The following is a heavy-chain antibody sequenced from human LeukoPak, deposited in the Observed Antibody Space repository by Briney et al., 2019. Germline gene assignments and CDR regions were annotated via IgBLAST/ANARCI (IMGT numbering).Heavy chain of an antibody. CDR1: GFTFNKAW. CDR3: ISPRTSSY. D-gene: IGHD2-2*01. J-gene: IGHJ4*02. CDR2: IKSKIDGGTT. Sequence: GGSLRLSCAASGFTFNKAWMNWVRQAPGKGLEWVGRIKSKIDGGTTDYAAPVKGRFIISRDDSKNTLYLQMNSLETEDTALYYCISPRTSSYWGQGTLVTVPS. V-gene: IGHV3-15*07.